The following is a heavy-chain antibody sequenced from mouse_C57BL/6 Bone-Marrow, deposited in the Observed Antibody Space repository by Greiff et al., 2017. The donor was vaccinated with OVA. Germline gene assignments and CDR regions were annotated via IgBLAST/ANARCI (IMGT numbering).Heavy chain of an antibody. V-gene: IGHV5-6*01. CDR3: ARWLFTY. CDR1: GFTFSSYG. D-gene: IGHD2-2*01. Sequence: EVQLQQSGGDLVKPGGSLKLSCAASGFTFSSYGMSWVRQTPDKRLEWVATISSGGSYTYYPDSVKGRFTISRDNAKNTLYLQMSSLKSEDTAMYYCARWLFTYWGQGTLVTVSA. CDR2: ISSGGSYT. J-gene: IGHJ3*01.